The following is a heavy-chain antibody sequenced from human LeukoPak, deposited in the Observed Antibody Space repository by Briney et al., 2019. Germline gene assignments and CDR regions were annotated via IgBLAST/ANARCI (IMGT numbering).Heavy chain of an antibody. J-gene: IGHJ5*02. CDR1: GGSFSGYY. CDR3: ARGLIHYYDSSGYYFRTYNWFDP. CDR2: INHSGST. V-gene: IGHV4-34*01. D-gene: IGHD3-22*01. Sequence: SETLSLTCAVYGGSFSGYYWSWIRQPPGKGLEWIGEINHSGSTNYNPSPKSRVTISVDTSKNQFSLKLSSVTAADTAVYYCARGLIHYYDSSGYYFRTYNWFDPWGQGTLVTVSS.